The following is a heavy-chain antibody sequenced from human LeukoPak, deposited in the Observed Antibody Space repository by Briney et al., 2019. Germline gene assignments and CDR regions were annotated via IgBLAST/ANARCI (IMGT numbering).Heavy chain of an antibody. J-gene: IGHJ2*01. V-gene: IGHV4-59*01. CDR2: LYNSGTT. CDR3: ARAPHSYDTGTYSVQQYFDL. Sequence: SETLSLTCTVSGGSISSYYWSWIRPPPGEGLEWIGYLYNSGTTNYNPSLKSRVTFSVDTSKNQFSLKLSSVTAADTAVYYCARAPHSYDTGTYSVQQYFDLWGRGTLVAVSS. D-gene: IGHD3-22*01. CDR1: GGSISSYY.